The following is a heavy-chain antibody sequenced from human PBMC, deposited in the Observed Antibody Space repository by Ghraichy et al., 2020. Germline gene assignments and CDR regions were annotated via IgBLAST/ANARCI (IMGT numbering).Heavy chain of an antibody. CDR2: IYWDDDK. J-gene: IGHJ5*02. Sequence: SGPTLVKPTQTLTLTCTFSGFPLSTTGVGVGWIRQPPGKALEWLSLIYWDDDKRYSTSLKSRLTITKDTSKNQVVLTMTNMDPVDTATYYCAHRRAQGTMGRGEYNWIDPWGQGTLVTVSS. CDR1: GFPLSTTGVG. D-gene: IGHD3-10*01. V-gene: IGHV2-5*02. CDR3: AHRRAQGTMGRGEYNWIDP.